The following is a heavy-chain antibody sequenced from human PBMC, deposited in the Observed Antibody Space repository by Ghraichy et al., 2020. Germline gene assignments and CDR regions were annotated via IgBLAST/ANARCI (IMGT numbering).Heavy chain of an antibody. Sequence: SVKVSCKASGGTFSSYAISWVRQAPGQGLEWMGGIIPIFGTANYAQKFQGRVTITADESTSTAYMELSSLRSEDTAVYYCARSRNYYDSSGYKGGFDYWGQGTLVTVSS. V-gene: IGHV1-69*13. D-gene: IGHD3-22*01. CDR3: ARSRNYYDSSGYKGGFDY. J-gene: IGHJ4*02. CDR2: IIPIFGTA. CDR1: GGTFSSYA.